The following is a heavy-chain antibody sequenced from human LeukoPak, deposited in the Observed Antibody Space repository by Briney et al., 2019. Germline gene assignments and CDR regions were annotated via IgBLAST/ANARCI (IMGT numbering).Heavy chain of an antibody. Sequence: SETLSLTCTVSGGSISSYYWSWIRQPPGKGLEWIGYIYYSGSTNYNPSLKSRVTISVDTSNNQFSLKLSSVTAADTAVYYCARQKVGAPFDYWGQGTLVTVSS. CDR3: ARQKVGAPFDY. V-gene: IGHV4-59*08. CDR1: GGSISSYY. J-gene: IGHJ4*02. D-gene: IGHD1-26*01. CDR2: IYYSGST.